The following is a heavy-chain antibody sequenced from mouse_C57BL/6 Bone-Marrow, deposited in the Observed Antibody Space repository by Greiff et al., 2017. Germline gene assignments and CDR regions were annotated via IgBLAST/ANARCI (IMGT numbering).Heavy chain of an antibody. D-gene: IGHD4-1*01. CDR1: GFSLSTFGMG. V-gene: IGHV8-8*01. CDR2: IWWDDDK. CDR3: AQINWDVWFAY. Sequence: QVTLNVCGPGLLQPSQSLSLSCSFSGFSLSTFGMGVGWIRQPPGKGLVWLAHIWWDDDKYYNTALKSRLTISKDTSKNQVCLKIANVNTADTATYYCAQINWDVWFAYWGQETLVTVSA. J-gene: IGHJ3*01.